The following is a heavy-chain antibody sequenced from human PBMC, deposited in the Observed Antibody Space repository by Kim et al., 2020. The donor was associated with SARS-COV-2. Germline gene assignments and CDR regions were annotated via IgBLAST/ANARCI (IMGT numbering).Heavy chain of an antibody. J-gene: IGHJ4*02. V-gene: IGHV3-33*01. D-gene: IGHD6-19*01. CDR3: ARDGGIAVAGYFDY. CDR1: GFTFSSYG. CDR2: IWYDGSNK. Sequence: GGSLRLSCEASGFTFSSYGMHWVRQAPGKGLEWVAGIWYDGSNKYYADSVKGRFTISRDNSKNTLYLQMNSLRAEDTAVYYCARDGGIAVAGYFDYWGQGTLVTVSS.